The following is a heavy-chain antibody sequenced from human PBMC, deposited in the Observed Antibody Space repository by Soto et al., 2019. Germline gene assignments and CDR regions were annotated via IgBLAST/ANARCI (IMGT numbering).Heavy chain of an antibody. CDR1: GFTFSSYA. CDR3: VINPHYDFWSDSPNLFDP. V-gene: IGHV3-23*01. J-gene: IGHJ5*02. Sequence: GGSLRLSCAASGFTFSSYAMSWVRQSPGKGLEWVSSISGDGDNTYYADSVKGRFTISRDTSKNTLYLQMYSLRGEDTAVYYFVINPHYDFWSDSPNLFDPRGQGSLVTVSS. CDR2: ISGDGDNT. D-gene: IGHD3-3*01.